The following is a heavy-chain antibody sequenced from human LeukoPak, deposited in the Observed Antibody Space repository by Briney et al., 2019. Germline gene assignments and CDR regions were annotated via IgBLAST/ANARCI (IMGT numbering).Heavy chain of an antibody. CDR3: ARESVATGDWFFDL. CDR1: GFNFPPYW. J-gene: IGHJ2*01. CDR2: VSYDGLTT. V-gene: IGHV3-74*01. D-gene: IGHD4-23*01. Sequence: TGGSLRLSCAASGFNFPPYWMHWVRQATGKGRVWVSRVSYDGLTTAYADSVKGRFTISRDNARNTLDLQMNSLRAEDTAVYYCARESVATGDWFFDLWGRGTLVTVSS.